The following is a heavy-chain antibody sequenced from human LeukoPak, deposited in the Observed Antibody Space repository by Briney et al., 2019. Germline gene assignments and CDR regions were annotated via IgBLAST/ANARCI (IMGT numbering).Heavy chain of an antibody. D-gene: IGHD3-10*01. V-gene: IGHV4-4*09. CDR1: GGSISTYY. CDR2: IYTSGST. Sequence: SSETLSLTCTVSGGSISTYYWSWIRQPPGKGLEWIGHIYTSGSTDYNPSLKSRVTISLDTSNNQFSLNLNSVTAADTAVYYCARSRGRKVTPFDYWGQGILVTVSS. CDR3: ARSRGRKVTPFDY. J-gene: IGHJ4*02.